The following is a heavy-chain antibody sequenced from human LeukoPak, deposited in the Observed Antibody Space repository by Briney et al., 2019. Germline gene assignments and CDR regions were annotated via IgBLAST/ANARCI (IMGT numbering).Heavy chain of an antibody. V-gene: IGHV3-53*01. J-gene: IGHJ4*02. CDR1: GFSVSSNY. Sequence: GGSLRLSCAASGFSVSSNYMSWVRQAPGKGLEWVSVINSGGSTYYADPVEGRFTISRDNSKNTVYLQMIGLRVEDTAVYYCARYVSWDYFDYWGQGTLVTVSS. CDR2: INSGGST. D-gene: IGHD1-26*01. CDR3: ARYVSWDYFDY.